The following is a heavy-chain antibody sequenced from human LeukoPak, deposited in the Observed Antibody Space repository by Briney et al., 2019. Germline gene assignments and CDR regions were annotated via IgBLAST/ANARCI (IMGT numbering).Heavy chain of an antibody. CDR1: GYTFTSYA. D-gene: IGHD6-13*01. Sequence: ASVKVSCKASGYTFTSYAMHWVRQAPGQRLEWMGWINAGNGNTKYSQKFQGRVTITRDTSASTAYMELSSLRSEDTAVYYCARAAFSARPPIAAAGTGDYWGQGTLVTVSS. CDR2: INAGNGNT. V-gene: IGHV1-3*01. J-gene: IGHJ4*02. CDR3: ARAAFSARPPIAAAGTGDY.